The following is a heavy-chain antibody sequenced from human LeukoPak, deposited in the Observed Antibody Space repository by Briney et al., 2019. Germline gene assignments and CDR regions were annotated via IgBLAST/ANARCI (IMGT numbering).Heavy chain of an antibody. J-gene: IGHJ4*02. CDR1: GFTFSVYG. CDR3: AKGMEQWLPYFDY. D-gene: IGHD6-19*01. V-gene: IGHV3-30*18. Sequence: GGSLRLSCAASGFTFSVYGMHWVRQAPGKGLEWVAVISYDGSNEYYGDSVKGRFTISRDNSKNTVYLQMNSLRAEDTAVYYCAKGMEQWLPYFDYWGQGTQVTVSS. CDR2: ISYDGSNE.